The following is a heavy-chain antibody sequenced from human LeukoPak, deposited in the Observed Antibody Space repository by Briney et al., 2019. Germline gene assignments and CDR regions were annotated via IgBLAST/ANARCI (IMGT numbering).Heavy chain of an antibody. Sequence: PGGSLRLSCAASGFTFSRYWMSWVRQAPGKGLKWVANIKQDGSEKYYVDSVEGRFTISRDNAENSLYLQMNSLRVEDTALYYCAMSTVFDYWGQGTLVTVSS. CDR1: GFTFSRYW. D-gene: IGHD4-17*01. V-gene: IGHV3-7*01. J-gene: IGHJ4*02. CDR2: IKQDGSEK. CDR3: AMSTVFDY.